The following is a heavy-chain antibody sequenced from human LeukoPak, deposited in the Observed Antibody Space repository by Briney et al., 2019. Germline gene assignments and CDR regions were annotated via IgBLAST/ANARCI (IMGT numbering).Heavy chain of an antibody. CDR1: GFPFSSYA. D-gene: IGHD2-15*01. Sequence: GGSLRLSCSPSGFPFSSYAMEWVRQAPGKGLEYVSAVSDSGGSTYYADSVKGRFTISRDNSKNTLYLQMSSLRAEDTAVYFCVRGYSFGPYGMDVWGQGTTVTVSS. CDR2: VSDSGGST. J-gene: IGHJ6*02. CDR3: VRGYSFGPYGMDV. V-gene: IGHV3-64D*09.